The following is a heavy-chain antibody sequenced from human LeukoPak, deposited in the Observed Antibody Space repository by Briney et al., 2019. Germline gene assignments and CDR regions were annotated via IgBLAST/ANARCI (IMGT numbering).Heavy chain of an antibody. Sequence: SQTLSLTSTVSGGSISSGGYYWSWIRQHPGTGLEWIGYIYYSGSTYYNPPLKSRVTISVDTSKNQFSLKLSSVTAADTAVYYCARDLGDGYKNWGQGTLVTVSS. D-gene: IGHD5-24*01. CDR3: ARDLGDGYKN. V-gene: IGHV4-31*03. J-gene: IGHJ4*02. CDR1: GGSISSGGYY. CDR2: IYYSGST.